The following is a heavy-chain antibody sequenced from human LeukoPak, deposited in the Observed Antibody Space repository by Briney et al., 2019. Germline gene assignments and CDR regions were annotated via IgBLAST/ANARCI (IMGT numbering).Heavy chain of an antibody. Sequence: ASVKVSCKASGYTFTSYAMHWVRQAPGQRLEWMGWINAGNGNTKYSQKFQGRVTITRDTSASTAYMELSSLRSEDTAVYYCARDPQGYWYFDLWGRGTLVTVSS. CDR1: GYTFTSYA. J-gene: IGHJ2*01. CDR3: ARDPQGYWYFDL. CDR2: INAGNGNT. V-gene: IGHV1-3*01.